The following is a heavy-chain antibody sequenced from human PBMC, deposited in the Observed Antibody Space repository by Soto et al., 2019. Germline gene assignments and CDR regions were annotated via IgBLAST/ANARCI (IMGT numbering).Heavy chain of an antibody. V-gene: IGHV4-59*08. Sequence: SETLSLTCTVSGGSISSYYWSWIRQPPGKGLEWIGYIYYSGSTNYNPSLKSRVTISVDTSKNQFSLKLSSVTAADTAVYYCASHEGGSSWHYYYYYMDVWGKGTTVTVSS. CDR2: IYYSGST. D-gene: IGHD6-6*01. CDR3: ASHEGGSSWHYYYYYMDV. J-gene: IGHJ6*03. CDR1: GGSISSYY.